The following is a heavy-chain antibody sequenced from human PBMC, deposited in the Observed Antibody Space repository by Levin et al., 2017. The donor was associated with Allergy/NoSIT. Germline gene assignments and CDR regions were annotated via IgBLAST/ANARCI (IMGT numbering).Heavy chain of an antibody. D-gene: IGHD3-3*01. CDR3: ARDVELRFSQGSFDP. CDR2: IKPDTGDK. J-gene: IGHJ5*02. CDR1: GYIFTDYY. Sequence: ASVKVSCKASGYIFTDYYIHWVRQAPGQGLEWMGWIKPDTGDKNFTQKFQGRVTVTRDTSISTAYMELNNLRYDDTAVYYCARDVELRFSQGSFDPWGQGTLVSVSS. V-gene: IGHV1-2*02.